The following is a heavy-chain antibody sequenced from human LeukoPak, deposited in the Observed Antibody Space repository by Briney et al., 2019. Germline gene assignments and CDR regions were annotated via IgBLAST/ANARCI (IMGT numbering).Heavy chain of an antibody. CDR1: GYTFTSYV. Sequence: ASVKVSCKASGYTFTSYVISWVRQAPGQGLEWMGWISAYNGNTNYAQKLQGRVTMTTDTSTSTAYMELRSLRSDDTAVYYCARVPDIVVVPAAIFTGWFDPWGQGTLVTVSS. V-gene: IGHV1-18*01. CDR2: ISAYNGNT. J-gene: IGHJ5*02. D-gene: IGHD2-2*01. CDR3: ARVPDIVVVPAAIFTGWFDP.